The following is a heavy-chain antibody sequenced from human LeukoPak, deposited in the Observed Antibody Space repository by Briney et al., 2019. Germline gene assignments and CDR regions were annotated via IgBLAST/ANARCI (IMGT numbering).Heavy chain of an antibody. Sequence: ASVKVSCKASGYTFTSYGINWVRQAPGQGLEWMGWISAYNGNTNHAQKLQGRVTMTTDTSTSTVYMELRSLRSDDTAVYYCARRIAAAGPLYYFDYWGQGTLVTVSS. J-gene: IGHJ4*02. D-gene: IGHD6-13*01. V-gene: IGHV1-18*01. CDR1: GYTFTSYG. CDR2: ISAYNGNT. CDR3: ARRIAAAGPLYYFDY.